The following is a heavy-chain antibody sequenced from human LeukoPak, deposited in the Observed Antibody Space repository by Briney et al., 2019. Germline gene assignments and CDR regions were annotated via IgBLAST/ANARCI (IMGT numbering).Heavy chain of an antibody. CDR1: GFTFSPYA. J-gene: IGHJ6*03. CDR3: ARRTAAYYYYYMDV. D-gene: IGHD4-17*01. V-gene: IGHV3-21*01. Sequence: GRSLRLSCAASGFTFSPYAMHWVRQAPGKGLEWVSSISSSSSYIYYADSVKGRFTISRDNAKNSLYLQMNSLRAEDTAVYYCARRTAAYYYYYMDVWGKGTTVTISS. CDR2: ISSSSSYI.